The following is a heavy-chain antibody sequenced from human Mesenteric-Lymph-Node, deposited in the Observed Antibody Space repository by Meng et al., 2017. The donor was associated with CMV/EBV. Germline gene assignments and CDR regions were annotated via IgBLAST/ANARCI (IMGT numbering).Heavy chain of an antibody. D-gene: IGHD3-10*01. CDR3: ARNVLLWFGELSDNWFDP. Sequence: SAAWNWIRQSPSRGLEWLGRTYYRSKWYNDYAVSVKSRITINPDTSKNQFSLQLNSVTPEDTAVYYCARNVLLWFGELSDNWFDPWGQGTLVTVSS. J-gene: IGHJ5*02. CDR2: TYYRSKWYN. CDR1: SAA. V-gene: IGHV6-1*01.